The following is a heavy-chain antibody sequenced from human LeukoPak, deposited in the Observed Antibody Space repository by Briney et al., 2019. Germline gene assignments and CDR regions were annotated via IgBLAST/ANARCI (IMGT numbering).Heavy chain of an antibody. CDR3: ARGRQEGGYDFPDLDY. Sequence: SETLSLTCAVYGGSFSGYYWSWIRQPPGKGLEWIGEINHSGSTNYNPSLKSRVTISVDTSKNQFSLKLSSVTAVDTAVYYCARGRQEGGYDFPDLDYWGQGTLVTVSS. V-gene: IGHV4-34*01. CDR1: GGSFSGYY. D-gene: IGHD5-12*01. J-gene: IGHJ4*02. CDR2: INHSGST.